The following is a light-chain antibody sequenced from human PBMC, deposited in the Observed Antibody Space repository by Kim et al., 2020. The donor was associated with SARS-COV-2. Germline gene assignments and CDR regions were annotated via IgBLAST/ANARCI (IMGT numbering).Light chain of an antibody. CDR1: QSVSSRY. CDR2: GAS. CDR3: QQFGGSSWT. J-gene: IGKJ1*01. V-gene: IGKV3-20*01. Sequence: EIVLTQSPGTLSLSPGERATLSCRASQSVSSRYLACYQQKPGQAPRLLIYGASSRATGIPDRFSGSGSGTDFTLTISRLEPEDFAVYYCQQFGGSSWTFGQGTKVDIK.